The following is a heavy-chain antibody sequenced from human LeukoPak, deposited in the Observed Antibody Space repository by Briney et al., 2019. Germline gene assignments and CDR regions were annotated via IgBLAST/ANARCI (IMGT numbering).Heavy chain of an antibody. V-gene: IGHV3-23*01. D-gene: IGHD1-1*01. J-gene: IGHJ4*02. Sequence: GGSLRLSCAASGFTFSSYAMSWVRQAPGKGLEWVSGISLSGGLTYYADSVKGRFTISRDNSKNTLYLQMNSLRAEDTAVYYCVRDSWERRWGTLYSFDYWGQGNRVSVSS. CDR3: VRDSWERRWGTLYSFDY. CDR1: GFTFSSYA. CDR2: ISLSGGLT.